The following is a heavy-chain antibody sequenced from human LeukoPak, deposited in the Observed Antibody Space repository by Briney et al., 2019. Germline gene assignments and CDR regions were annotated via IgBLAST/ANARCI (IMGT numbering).Heavy chain of an antibody. J-gene: IGHJ4*02. CDR1: GFTVSSNY. V-gene: IGHV3-53*01. CDR3: AKDLITMIVVVTLGY. D-gene: IGHD3-22*01. CDR2: IYSGGST. Sequence: GGSLRLSCAASGFTVSSNYMSWVRQAPGKGLEWVSVIYSGGSTYYADSVKGRFTISRDNSKNTLYLQMNSLRAEDTAVYYCAKDLITMIVVVTLGYWGQGTLVTVSS.